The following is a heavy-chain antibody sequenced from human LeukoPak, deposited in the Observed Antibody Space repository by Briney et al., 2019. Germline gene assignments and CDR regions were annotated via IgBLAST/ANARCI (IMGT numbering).Heavy chain of an antibody. CDR1: GGSISSGGYY. CDR2: IYYSGST. D-gene: IGHD1-26*01. V-gene: IGHV4-31*03. J-gene: IGHJ4*02. CDR3: ARGDGMGATHY. Sequence: SETLSLTCTVSGGSISSGGYYWSWIRQHPGKGLEWIGYIYYSGSTYYSPSLKSRVTISVDTSKNQFSLKLSSVTAADTAVYYCARGDGMGATHYWGQGTLVTVSS.